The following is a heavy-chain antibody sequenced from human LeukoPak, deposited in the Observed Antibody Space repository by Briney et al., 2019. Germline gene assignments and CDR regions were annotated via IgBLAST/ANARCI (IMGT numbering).Heavy chain of an antibody. V-gene: IGHV1-2*02. J-gene: IGHJ6*03. Sequence: ASVKVSCKASGYTFTGYYMHWVRQAPGQGLEWMGWINPNSGGTNYAQKFQGRVTITRDASISTAYMELSSLRSEDTAVYYCARGQGPYCGGDCYPRYYYYYMAVWGKGTTVTVSS. CDR2: INPNSGGT. D-gene: IGHD2-21*02. CDR3: ARGQGPYCGGDCYPRYYYYYMAV. CDR1: GYTFTGYY.